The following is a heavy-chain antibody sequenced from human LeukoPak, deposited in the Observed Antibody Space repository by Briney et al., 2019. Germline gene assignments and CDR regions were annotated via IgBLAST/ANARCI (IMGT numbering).Heavy chain of an antibody. CDR3: ARGVVLTGYPLDF. D-gene: IGHD3-9*01. Sequence: PSETLSLTCSVSGGSFSNYSWSWIRQPPGKGLEWVGFIYYSGTTDYNPSLKSRVTISVDTSKKQFSLKLSSVTAADTAVYYCARGVVLTGYPLDFWGRGTLVTVSS. J-gene: IGHJ4*02. CDR1: GGSFSNYS. CDR2: IYYSGTT. V-gene: IGHV4-59*01.